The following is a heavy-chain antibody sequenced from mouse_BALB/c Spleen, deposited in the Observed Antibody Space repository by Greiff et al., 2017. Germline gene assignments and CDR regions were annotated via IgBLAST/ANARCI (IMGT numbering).Heavy chain of an antibody. CDR3: ARLGGNGYFDV. Sequence: EVMLVESGPGLVKPSQSLSLTCTVTGYSITSDYAWNWIRQFPGNKLEWMGYISYSGSTSYNPSLKSRISITRDTSKNQFFLQLNSVTTEDTATYYCARLGGNGYFDVWGAGTTVTVSA. D-gene: IGHD1-1*02. V-gene: IGHV3-2*02. J-gene: IGHJ1*01. CDR2: ISYSGST. CDR1: GYSITSDYA.